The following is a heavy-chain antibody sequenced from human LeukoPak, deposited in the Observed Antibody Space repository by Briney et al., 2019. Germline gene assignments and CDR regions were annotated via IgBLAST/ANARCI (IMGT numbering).Heavy chain of an antibody. V-gene: IGHV3-33*01. CDR3: ARDLTTMVRGLPLDY. CDR2: IWYEGSNK. D-gene: IGHD3-10*01. CDR1: GFTFSTYG. J-gene: IGHJ4*02. Sequence: QPGRSLRLSCVASGFTFSTYGMHWVRQAPGKGLEWVAVIWYEGSNKYYADSVKGRFTISRDNSKNTLYLQMNSLRDEDTAVYYCARDLTTMVRGLPLDYWGQGALVTVSS.